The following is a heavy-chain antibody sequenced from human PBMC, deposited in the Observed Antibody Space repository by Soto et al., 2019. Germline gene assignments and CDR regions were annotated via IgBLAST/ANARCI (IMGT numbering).Heavy chain of an antibody. Sequence: SETLSLTCTVSGGSISSGGYYWSWIRQHPGKGLEWIGYIYYSGSTYYNPSLKSRVTISVDTSKNQFSLKLSSVTAADTAVYYCARGHSSSLNYWGQGTLVTVSS. J-gene: IGHJ4*02. V-gene: IGHV4-31*03. CDR2: IYYSGST. CDR3: ARGHSSSLNY. D-gene: IGHD6-13*01. CDR1: GGSISSGGYY.